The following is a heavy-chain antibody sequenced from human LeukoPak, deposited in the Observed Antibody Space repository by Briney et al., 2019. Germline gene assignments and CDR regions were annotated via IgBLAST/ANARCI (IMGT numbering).Heavy chain of an antibody. D-gene: IGHD5-18*01. Sequence: PSETLSLTCTVAGGSISSSSYYWGWIRQPPGKGLEWLGSFLYSGNTYYNPSLKSRVTISVDTSKNQFSLKLNSVTAADTAVYYCARRSVDPLSYGDYFDYWGQGTLVTVSS. CDR3: ARRSVDPLSYGDYFDY. J-gene: IGHJ4*02. CDR1: GGSISSSSYY. CDR2: FLYSGNT. V-gene: IGHV4-39*01.